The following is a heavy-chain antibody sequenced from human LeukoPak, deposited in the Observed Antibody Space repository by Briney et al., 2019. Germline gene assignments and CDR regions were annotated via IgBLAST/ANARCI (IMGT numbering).Heavy chain of an antibody. V-gene: IGHV3-15*01. CDR3: TTTYSGSYCFDF. CDR2: IKSKTDGGTT. D-gene: IGHD1-26*01. CDR1: GFTFSNAW. Sequence: NPGGSLRLSCAASGFTFSNAWMSWVRQAPGKGLEWVGRIKSKTDGGTTDYAAPVKGRFTISGDDSKNTLYLQMNSLKTEDTAVYYCTTTYSGSYCFDFWGQGTLVTVSS. J-gene: IGHJ4*02.